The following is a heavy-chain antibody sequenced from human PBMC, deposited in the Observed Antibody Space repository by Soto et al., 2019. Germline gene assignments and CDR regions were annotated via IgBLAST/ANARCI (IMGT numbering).Heavy chain of an antibody. V-gene: IGHV1-18*01. CDR2: ISAYNRNT. Sequence: QVQLVQSGAEVKKPGASVKVSCKASGYTFTSYGISWVRQAPGQGLEWMGWISAYNRNTNYAQKLQGRATMNTNTSTNTAYMELRGLGSDDTAVSYCATTQQWRLFYWGQGTLVTVSS. CDR1: GYTFTSYG. CDR3: ATTQQWRLFY. D-gene: IGHD6-19*01. J-gene: IGHJ4*02.